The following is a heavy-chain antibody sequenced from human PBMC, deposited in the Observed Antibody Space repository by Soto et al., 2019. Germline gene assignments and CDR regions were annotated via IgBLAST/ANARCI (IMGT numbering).Heavy chain of an antibody. CDR1: GASISRYY. V-gene: IGHV4-59*08. J-gene: IGHJ4*02. CDR3: ARRWGYTLDY. CDR2: LYNTGST. Sequence: PSETLSLTCTVSGASISRYYWSWIRQSPGKGLEWIGYLYNTGSTIYNPSLKSRVTISVDTSKNQFSLKLSSVTAADTAVYYCARRWGYTLDYWGQGTLVTVSS. D-gene: IGHD5-12*01.